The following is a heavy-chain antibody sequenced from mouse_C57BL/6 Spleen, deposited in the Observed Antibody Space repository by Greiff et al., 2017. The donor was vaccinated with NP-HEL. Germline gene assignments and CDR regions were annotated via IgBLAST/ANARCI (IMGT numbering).Heavy chain of an antibody. Sequence: QVQLQQSGAELVMPGASVKLSCKASGYTFTSYWMHWVKQRPGQGLEWIGEIDPSDSYTKYNQKFKGKSTFTVDKSSSTAYMELSSLTSEDSAVCFCARRGGNYAWFAYWGQGTWVTVSA. J-gene: IGHJ3*01. CDR1: GYTFTSYW. CDR2: IDPSDSYT. D-gene: IGHD2-1*01. V-gene: IGHV1-69*01. CDR3: ARRGGNYAWFAY.